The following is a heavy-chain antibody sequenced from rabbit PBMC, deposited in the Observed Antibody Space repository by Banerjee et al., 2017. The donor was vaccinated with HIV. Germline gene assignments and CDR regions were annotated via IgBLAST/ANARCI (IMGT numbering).Heavy chain of an antibody. CDR2: IYTSSGST. D-gene: IGHD6-1*01. Sequence: QSLEESGGDLVKPGASLTLTCTASGFSFSSGYYMCWVRQAPGKGLELIACIYTSSGSTWYASWVNGRFTISRSTSLNTVDLKMTSLTAADTATYFCARDRYYTYGYAGYAYLNLWGPGTLVTVS. J-gene: IGHJ4*01. V-gene: IGHV1S43*01. CDR3: ARDRYYTYGYAGYAYLNL. CDR1: GFSFSSGYY.